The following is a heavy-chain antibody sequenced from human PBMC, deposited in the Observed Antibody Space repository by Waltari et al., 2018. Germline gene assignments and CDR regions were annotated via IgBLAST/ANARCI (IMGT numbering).Heavy chain of an antibody. Sequence: QLQLQESGPGLVKPSETLSLTCTVSGGSISSSSYYWGWIRQPPGKGLELLGRIYYSGVTDYTPALKNRFNIAVDTSNNQFSLRLGSVTAAEPAVYYCARHGLRDCTNGVCSFQGMDVWGQGTTVTVSS. V-gene: IGHV4-39*01. J-gene: IGHJ6*02. D-gene: IGHD2-8*01. CDR2: IYYSGVT. CDR1: GGSISSSSYY. CDR3: ARHGLRDCTNGVCSFQGMDV.